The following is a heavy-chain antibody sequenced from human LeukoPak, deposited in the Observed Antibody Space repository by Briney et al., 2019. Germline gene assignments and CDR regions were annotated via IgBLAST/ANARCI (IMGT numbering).Heavy chain of an antibody. D-gene: IGHD3-16*02. Sequence: GASVKVSCKVSGDTFTGYYMHWVRQAPGQGLEWMGRINPNSGGTNYAQKFQGRVTMTRDTSISTAYMELSRLRSDDTAVYYCARASHYDYVWGSYLNYYYYMDVWGKGTTVTVSS. CDR2: INPNSGGT. CDR1: GDTFTGYY. V-gene: IGHV1-2*06. CDR3: ARASHYDYVWGSYLNYYYYMDV. J-gene: IGHJ6*03.